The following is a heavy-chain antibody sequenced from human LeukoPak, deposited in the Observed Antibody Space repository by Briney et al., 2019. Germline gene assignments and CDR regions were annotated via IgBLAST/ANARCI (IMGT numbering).Heavy chain of an antibody. CDR3: AIPLYYGSGIDAFDI. J-gene: IGHJ3*02. V-gene: IGHV1-69*13. CDR2: IIPIFGTA. Sequence: ASVKVSCKASGGTFSSYAISWVRQAPGQGLEWIGGIIPIFGTANYAQKFQGRVTITADESTSTAYMELSSLRSEDTAVYYCAIPLYYGSGIDAFDIWGQVTMVTVSS. D-gene: IGHD3-10*01. CDR1: GGTFSSYA.